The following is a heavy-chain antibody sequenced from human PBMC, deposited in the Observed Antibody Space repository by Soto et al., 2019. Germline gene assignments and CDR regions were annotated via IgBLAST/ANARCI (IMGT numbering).Heavy chain of an antibody. CDR2: ISGYDGRT. Sequence: ASVKVSCKTSGYTFTRYGISWVRQAPGQGLEWMGWISGYDGRTNFAQKVQDRVTMTTDTSTSTVYMELRSLSSDDMAVSSCATDCDVPYHYCGLVVWS. D-gene: IGHD2-21*02. CDR1: GYTFTRYG. V-gene: IGHV1-18*03. CDR3: ATDCDVPYHYCGLVV. J-gene: IGHJ6*02.